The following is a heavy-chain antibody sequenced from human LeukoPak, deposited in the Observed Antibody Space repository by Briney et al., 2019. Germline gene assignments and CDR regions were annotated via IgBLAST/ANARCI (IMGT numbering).Heavy chain of an antibody. D-gene: IGHD3-22*01. CDR2: IIPIFGTA. Sequence: SVKVSCKASGYTFTGYYMHWVRQAPGQGLEWMGGIIPIFGTANYAQKFQGRVTITADESTSTAYMELSSLRSEDTAVYYCARQVLYYYDSSGYSTYWFDPWGQGTLVTVSS. CDR3: ARQVLYYYDSSGYSTYWFDP. V-gene: IGHV1-69*13. CDR1: GYTFTGYY. J-gene: IGHJ5*02.